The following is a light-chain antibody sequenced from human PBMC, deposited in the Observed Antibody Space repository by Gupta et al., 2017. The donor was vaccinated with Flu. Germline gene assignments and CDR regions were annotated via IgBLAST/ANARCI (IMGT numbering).Light chain of an antibody. CDR3: AAGDDSRNGVV. Sequence: QSVLTQPPSASVTPGQRVTISCSRSSSTIGRNPVNWYQHLPETAPNLLMYSNNQRPSAVPDRFSASKSGASASVAISGLQAEDEADYYCAAGDDSRNGVVFGGGTKLTVL. J-gene: IGLJ2*01. V-gene: IGLV1-44*01. CDR1: SSTIGRNP. CDR2: SNN.